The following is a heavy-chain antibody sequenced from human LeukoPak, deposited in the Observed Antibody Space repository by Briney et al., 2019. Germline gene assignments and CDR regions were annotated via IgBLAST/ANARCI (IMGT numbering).Heavy chain of an antibody. Sequence: PGGSLRLSCAASGFTFSSYSMNWVRQDPGKGMEWVSSISSSSSYIYYADSVKGRFTISRDNAKNSLYLQMNSLRAEDTAVYYCARGPPPEIGHWGQGTLVTVSS. CDR3: ARGPPPEIGH. D-gene: IGHD1-14*01. CDR2: ISSSSSYI. J-gene: IGHJ5*02. V-gene: IGHV3-21*01. CDR1: GFTFSSYS.